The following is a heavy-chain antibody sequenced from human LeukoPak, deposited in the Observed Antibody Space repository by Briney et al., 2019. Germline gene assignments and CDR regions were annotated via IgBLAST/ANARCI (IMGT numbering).Heavy chain of an antibody. CDR1: EFTFSSYS. J-gene: IGHJ6*02. CDR3: ARAPYYYDSSGYYYYYGMDV. Sequence: GGSLRLSCAASEFTFSSYSMNWVRQAPGKGLEWVSYITNSGNSKSYADSVKGRFTISRDNAKNSLYLQMNSLRAEDTAVYYCARAPYYYDSSGYYYYYGMDVWGQGTTVTVSS. D-gene: IGHD3-22*01. CDR2: ITNSGNSK. V-gene: IGHV3-48*04.